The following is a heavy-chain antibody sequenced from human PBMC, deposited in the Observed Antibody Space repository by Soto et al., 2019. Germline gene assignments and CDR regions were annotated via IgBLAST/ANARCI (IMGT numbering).Heavy chain of an antibody. Sequence: SETLSLTCTVAGGSISRYYCSWIRQPPGKGLEWIGYIYCSGSANYNPSLKSRVTISVDTSKNQFSLKLSSVTAADTAVYYCATDLYSSSSDAFDIWGQGTMVTVSS. V-gene: IGHV4-59*01. CDR1: GGSISRYY. D-gene: IGHD6-13*01. CDR3: ATDLYSSSSDAFDI. J-gene: IGHJ3*02. CDR2: IYCSGSA.